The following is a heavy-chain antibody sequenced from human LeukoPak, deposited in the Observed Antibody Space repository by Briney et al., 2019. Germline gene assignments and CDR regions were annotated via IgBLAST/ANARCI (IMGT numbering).Heavy chain of an antibody. D-gene: IGHD6-13*01. CDR3: ARARGSWSLDS. CDR1: GFTFSSYW. Sequence: GGSLRLSCAASGFTFSSYWMSWVRQAPGKGLEWVANIKQDGSEKCYVDSVKGRFTIPRDNAKNSLYLQMNSLRAEDTAVYYCARARGSWSLDSWGQGTLVTVSS. V-gene: IGHV3-7*01. J-gene: IGHJ4*02. CDR2: IKQDGSEK.